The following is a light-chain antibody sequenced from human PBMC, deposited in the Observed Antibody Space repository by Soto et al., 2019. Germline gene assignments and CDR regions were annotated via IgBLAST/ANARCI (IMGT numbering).Light chain of an antibody. J-gene: IGKJ5*01. CDR3: QQYNNWHPIT. V-gene: IGKV3-20*01. CDR2: GAS. CDR1: QSVSSSY. Sequence: EIVLTQSPGTLSLSPGERATLSCMAIQSVSSSYLAWYQQKPGQAPRLLIYGASSRATGIPDRFSGSGSGTDFTLTISSLQYEDFAAHYCQQYNNWHPITFGQGTRLEIK.